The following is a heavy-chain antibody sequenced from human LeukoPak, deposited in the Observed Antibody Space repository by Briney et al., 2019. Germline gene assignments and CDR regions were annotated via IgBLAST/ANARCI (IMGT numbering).Heavy chain of an antibody. CDR1: GGTFSSYA. J-gene: IGHJ6*02. Sequence: SVKVSCKASGGTFSSYAISWVRQAPGQGLEWMGRIIPILGIANYAQKFQGRVTITADKSTSTAYMELSSLRSEDTAVYYCARGGYIVATLGVAGTYYYGMDVWGQGTTVTVSS. CDR2: IIPILGIA. D-gene: IGHD5-12*01. V-gene: IGHV1-69*04. CDR3: ARGGYIVATLGVAGTYYYGMDV.